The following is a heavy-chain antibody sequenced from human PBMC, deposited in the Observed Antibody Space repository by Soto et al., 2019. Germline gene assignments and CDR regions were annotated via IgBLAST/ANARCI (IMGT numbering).Heavy chain of an antibody. CDR2: VNPNTGDT. Sequence: QVQLVQSGTGVKTSWASVKVSCKASGYSFTSYDINWLRQATGQGPEWRGWVNPNTGDTGLAQRFQARLTSSTDSSINTAYAEVSSLSPDDTAIYCCARATRPAAIAVLDHWGQGTLVAVSS. J-gene: IGHJ4*02. V-gene: IGHV1-8*01. D-gene: IGHD6-19*01. CDR3: ARATRPAAIAVLDH. CDR1: GYSFTSYD.